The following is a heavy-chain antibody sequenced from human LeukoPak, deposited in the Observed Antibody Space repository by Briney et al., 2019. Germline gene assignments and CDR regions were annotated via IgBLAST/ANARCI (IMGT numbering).Heavy chain of an antibody. V-gene: IGHV3-30*04. J-gene: IGHJ4*02. CDR2: ISYDGSNK. CDR1: GFTFSSYA. Sequence: PGRSLRLSCAASGFTFSSYAMHWVRQAPGKGLEWVAVISYDGSNKYYADSVKGRFTISRDNSKNTLYLQMNSLRAEDTAVYYCARRIGYSSGHSAVYYFDYWGQGTLVTVSS. CDR3: ARRIGYSSGHSAVYYFDY. D-gene: IGHD6-19*01.